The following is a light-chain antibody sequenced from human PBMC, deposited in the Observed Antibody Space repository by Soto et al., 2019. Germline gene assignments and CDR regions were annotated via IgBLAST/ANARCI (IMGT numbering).Light chain of an antibody. CDR2: EVS. J-gene: IGLJ1*01. CDR3: SSYTTTTTLEV. Sequence: QSALTQPASVSGSPGQSITISCTGTSSDVGYYNYVSWYQQHPGKAPKLMIFEVSNWPSGVSNRFSGSKSANTASLTISGLQAEDEADYYCSSYTTTTTLEVFGTGTKVTVL. CDR1: SSDVGYYNY. V-gene: IGLV2-14*01.